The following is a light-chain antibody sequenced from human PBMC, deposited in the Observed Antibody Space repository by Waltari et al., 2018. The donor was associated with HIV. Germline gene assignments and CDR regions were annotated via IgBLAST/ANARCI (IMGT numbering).Light chain of an antibody. V-gene: IGKV4-1*01. CDR3: QQYHVTPPT. CDR1: QSVLHTSNSKNF. Sequence: DIVMTQSPDSLVVSLGARATIKCKSSQSVLHTSNSKNFLAWYQQKSGQAPRLIIYWASTRESGVPARLSGSGSGTNFTLTINNLQSEDVAVYYCQQYHVTPPTFGQGT. CDR2: WAS. J-gene: IGKJ1*01.